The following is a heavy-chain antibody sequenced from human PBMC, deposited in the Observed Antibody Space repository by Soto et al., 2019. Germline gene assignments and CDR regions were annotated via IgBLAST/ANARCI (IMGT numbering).Heavy chain of an antibody. V-gene: IGHV1-2*06. Sequence: ASVKVSCKASGYTFTGYYMHWVRQAPGRGLEWMGRIYPNTGGTTYAPKFQGRVTMTRDTSISTAYMELSRLTSDDTAVYYCAREDGGFDYWGQGTLVTVS. CDR2: IYPNTGGT. J-gene: IGHJ4*02. CDR1: GYTFTGYY. D-gene: IGHD3-16*01. CDR3: AREDGGFDY.